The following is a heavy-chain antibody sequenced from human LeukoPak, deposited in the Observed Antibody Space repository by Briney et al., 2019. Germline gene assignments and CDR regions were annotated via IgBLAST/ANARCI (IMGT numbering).Heavy chain of an antibody. J-gene: IGHJ1*01. CDR3: AKDSSYLAQLPEYFQH. CDR1: GFTFSSNG. V-gene: IGHV3-33*06. D-gene: IGHD2-2*01. CDR2: IWYDGSDK. Sequence: HPGGSLRLSCAASGFTFSSNGMHWVRQAPGKGLEWVALIWYDGSDKYYADSVKGRFTISRDNSKNTLYLQMNSLRAEDTAVYYCAKDSSYLAQLPEYFQHWGQGTLVTVSS.